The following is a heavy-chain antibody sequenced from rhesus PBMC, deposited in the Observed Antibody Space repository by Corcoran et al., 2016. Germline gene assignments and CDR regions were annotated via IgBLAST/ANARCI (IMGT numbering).Heavy chain of an antibody. Sequence: QVQLQESGPGLVKPSETLSVTCAVSGGSFTSSYWTWIRQAPGKGLEWIGYIQGSGSRTIYNPSLESRVTLSLYTSKNQCSLRMPSMTAADTAVYYCAHDHWGSVDYWGQGVLVTVSS. CDR2: IQGSGSRT. CDR3: AHDHWGSVDY. J-gene: IGHJ4*01. CDR1: GGSFTSSY. V-gene: IGHV4-169*02. D-gene: IGHD7-45*01.